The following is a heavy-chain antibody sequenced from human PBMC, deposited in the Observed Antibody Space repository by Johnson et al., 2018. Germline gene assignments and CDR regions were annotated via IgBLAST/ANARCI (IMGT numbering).Heavy chain of an antibody. J-gene: IGHJ3*02. V-gene: IGHV3-NL1*01. Sequence: QVQLVESGGGVVQPGRSLRLSCAASGFTFSSYGMHWVRKAPGKGLEWVSAISGSGGSTYYAASVKGRFTISRDNSKNTLYLQMNILRAEDTAVYYCARDRRPDDACDIWGQGTMVTVSS. D-gene: IGHD6-25*01. CDR3: ARDRRPDDACDI. CDR1: GFTFSSYG. CDR2: ISGSGGST.